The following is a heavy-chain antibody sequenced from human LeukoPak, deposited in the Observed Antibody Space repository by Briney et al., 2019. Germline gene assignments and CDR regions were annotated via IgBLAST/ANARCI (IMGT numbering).Heavy chain of an antibody. CDR1: GGSISSYY. CDR3: ARGGVLGSGPYYYYYMDV. V-gene: IGHV4-59*01. J-gene: IGHJ6*03. D-gene: IGHD3-10*01. Sequence: SETLSLTCTVSGGSISSYYWSWIRQPPGKGLEWIGYIYYSGSTNYNPSLKSRVTISVDTSKNQFSLKLSSVTAADTAVYSCARGGVLGSGPYYYYYMDVWGKGTTVTISS. CDR2: IYYSGST.